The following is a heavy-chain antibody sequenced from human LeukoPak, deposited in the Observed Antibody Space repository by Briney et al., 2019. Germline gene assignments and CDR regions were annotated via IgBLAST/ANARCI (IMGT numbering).Heavy chain of an antibody. CDR3: AKEKVGAMYYFDY. V-gene: IGHV3-23*01. CDR1: GFTFSNYA. D-gene: IGHD1-26*01. Sequence: PARSLRLSCAASGFTFSNYAMSWVRQAPGEGLEWVSTISGSGDNTYYADSVKGRFTISRDNSKNTLYVQMNSLRADDTAVYYCAKEKVGAMYYFDYWGQGTLVTVSS. J-gene: IGHJ4*02. CDR2: ISGSGDNT.